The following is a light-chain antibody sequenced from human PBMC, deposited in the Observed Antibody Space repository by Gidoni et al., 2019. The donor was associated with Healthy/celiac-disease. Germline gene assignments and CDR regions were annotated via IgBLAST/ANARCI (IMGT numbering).Light chain of an antibody. CDR3: QQYGSSPSGIT. CDR1: QSVSSSY. V-gene: IGKV3-20*01. J-gene: IGKJ5*01. Sequence: IVLTQSPGTLSLSPGERATLSCRASQSVSSSYLAWYQQKPGQAPRLLIYGESSRATGIPDRLSGSGSGTDFTITISRREPEDFAVYYCQQYGSSPSGITFGQWKRLEIK. CDR2: GES.